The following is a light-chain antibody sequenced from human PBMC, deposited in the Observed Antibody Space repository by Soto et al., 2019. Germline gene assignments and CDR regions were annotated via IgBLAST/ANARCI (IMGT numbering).Light chain of an antibody. V-gene: IGKV1-39*01. J-gene: IGKJ5*01. Sequence: DIQMTQSPSSLSASVGDRVTITCRESQSINGYLNWFQQKPGKAPKLLIFGTSSLQSGVPSRFSGSESGTDFTLTINSLQPDDFATYYCQQSYSTPRTFGQGTRLEIK. CDR1: QSINGY. CDR2: GTS. CDR3: QQSYSTPRT.